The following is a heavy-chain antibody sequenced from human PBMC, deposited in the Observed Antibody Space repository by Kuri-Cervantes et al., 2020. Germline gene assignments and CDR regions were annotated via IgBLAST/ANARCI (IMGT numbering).Heavy chain of an antibody. D-gene: IGHD3-10*01. V-gene: IGHV3-53*01. CDR2: IYSGGST. Sequence: ETLSLTCAASGFTVSSNYMSWVRQAPGKGLEWVSVIYSGGSTYYADSVKGRFTISRDNSKNTLYLQMNSLRAEDTAVYYRARDGYYGSGSYFGVGSWGQGTLVTVSS. CDR1: GFTVSSNY. CDR3: ARDGYYGSGSYFGVGS. J-gene: IGHJ4*02.